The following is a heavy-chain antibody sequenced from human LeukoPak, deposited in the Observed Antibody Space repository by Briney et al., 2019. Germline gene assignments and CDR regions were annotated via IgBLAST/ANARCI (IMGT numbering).Heavy chain of an antibody. CDR3: AEGGSSSGAAFDI. V-gene: IGHV1-8*01. CDR2: MNPNSGNT. D-gene: IGHD2-15*01. J-gene: IGHJ3*02. CDR1: GYTFTSYV. Sequence: ASVKVSCEASGYTFTSYVINWVRQATGQGLEWMGWMNPNSGNTGYAQKFQGRVTMTRNTSISTAYMELSSLRSEDTAVYYCAEGGSSSGAAFDIWGQGTMVTVS.